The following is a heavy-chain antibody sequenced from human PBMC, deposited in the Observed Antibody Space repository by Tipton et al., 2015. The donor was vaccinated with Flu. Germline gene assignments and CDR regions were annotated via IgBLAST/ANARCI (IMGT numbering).Heavy chain of an antibody. V-gene: IGHV4-38-2*01. CDR3: ARRDFSNYVSEPKTWFDS. Sequence: TLSLTCSVSGDSLGSSYYWAWIRQPPGRGLEWIGNIHTSAGTYYKLSLKSRVTISVDRSKNQFSLRLASVTAADTAVYFCARRDFSNYVSEPKTWFDSWGQGTLVTVSS. CDR1: GDSLGSSYY. CDR2: IHTSAGT. J-gene: IGHJ5*01. D-gene: IGHD4-11*01.